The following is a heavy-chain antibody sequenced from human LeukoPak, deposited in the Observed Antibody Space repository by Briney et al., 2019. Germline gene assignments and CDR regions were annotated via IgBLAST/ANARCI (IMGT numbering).Heavy chain of an antibody. V-gene: IGHV3-9*01. J-gene: IGHJ4*02. Sequence: SLRLSCAASGFTFDDYAMPWVRQPPGKGLEWVSSISWNGGNIAYADSVKGRFTISRDNAKNSVFLQLSSLRPEDTAFYYCAKGSYSIAATGTFFDYWGQGTLVTVSS. CDR1: GFTFDDYA. CDR2: ISWNGGNI. D-gene: IGHD6-13*01. CDR3: AKGSYSIAATGTFFDY.